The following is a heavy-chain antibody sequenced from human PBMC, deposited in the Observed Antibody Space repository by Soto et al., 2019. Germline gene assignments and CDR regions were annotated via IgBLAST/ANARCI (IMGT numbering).Heavy chain of an antibody. Sequence: QVQLVQSGAEVKKPGSSVKVSCKASGGTFSSYTISWVRQAPGQGLEWMGRIIPILGIANYAQKFQGRVTITADKSTSTAYMELSSLRSEDTAVYYCARSKGWSIGRRMSDAFDIWGQGTMVTVSS. CDR2: IIPILGIA. CDR1: GGTFSSYT. J-gene: IGHJ3*02. CDR3: ARSKGWSIGRRMSDAFDI. V-gene: IGHV1-69*02. D-gene: IGHD6-19*01.